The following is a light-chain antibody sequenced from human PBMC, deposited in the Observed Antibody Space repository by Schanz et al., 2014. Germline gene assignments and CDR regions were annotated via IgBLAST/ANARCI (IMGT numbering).Light chain of an antibody. CDR1: QSVSSSY. J-gene: IGKJ1*01. CDR2: GAS. CDR3: QQYNNWPPWT. V-gene: IGKV3-15*01. Sequence: EIVLTQSPGTLSLSPGERATLSCRASQSVSSSYLAWYQQKPGQAPRLLIHGASTRATGIPARFSGSGSGTEFTLTISSLQSEDFAVYYCQQYNNWPPWTFGPGTMVEFK.